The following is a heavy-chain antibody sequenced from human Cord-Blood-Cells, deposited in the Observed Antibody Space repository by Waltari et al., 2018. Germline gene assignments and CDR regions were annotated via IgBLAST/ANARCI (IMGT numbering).Heavy chain of an antibody. D-gene: IGHD2-2*01. Sequence: QVQLQQWGAGLLKPSATLSLTCAVYGGSSSGYYWRWLGQPPGRGLGWIGEINHSGSTNYNPSLKSRVTISVDTSKNQFSLKLSSVTAADTAVYYCARGSDIVVVPAAINYYYYGMDVWGQGTTVTVSS. J-gene: IGHJ6*02. CDR3: ARGSDIVVVPAAINYYYYGMDV. V-gene: IGHV4-34*01. CDR2: INHSGST. CDR1: GGSSSGYY.